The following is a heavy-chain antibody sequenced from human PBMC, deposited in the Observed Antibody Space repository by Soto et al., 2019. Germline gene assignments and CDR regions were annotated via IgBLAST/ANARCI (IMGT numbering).Heavy chain of an antibody. J-gene: IGHJ6*02. D-gene: IGHD1-26*01. V-gene: IGHV3-30*18. CDR2: ISSDGSSK. Sequence: GGPLRHSWGASEGNRTDNCMHWVRQDPGQGLEWVAVISSDGSSKYYGDSVRGRFTISRDNSRNTLFLEMNSLRSEDTAVYYCAKDRGLAESGRWSHYYYGMDVWGQGTTVNLSS. CDR3: AKDRGLAESGRWSHYYYGMDV. CDR1: EGNRTDNC.